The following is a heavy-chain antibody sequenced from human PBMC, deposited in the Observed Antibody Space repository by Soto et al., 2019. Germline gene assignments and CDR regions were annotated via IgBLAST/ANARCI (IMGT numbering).Heavy chain of an antibody. D-gene: IGHD3-3*01. CDR2: IYPGDSDT. CDR3: AGHPPDFWSGYFRRGWFDP. J-gene: IGHJ5*02. V-gene: IGHV5-51*01. Sequence: GESLKISCKGSGDSFSNYWIAWVRQMPGKGLEWMGIIYPGDSDTRYSPSFEGQVTISADTSINTVYLQWSSLKASDTAMYYCAGHPPDFWSGYFRRGWFDPWGQGTLVTVSS. CDR1: GDSFSNYW.